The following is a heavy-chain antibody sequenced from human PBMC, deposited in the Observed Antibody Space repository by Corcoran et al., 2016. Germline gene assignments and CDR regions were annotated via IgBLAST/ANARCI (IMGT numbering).Heavy chain of an antibody. Sequence: QMKLQESGPGLVKPLETLSLTGCVSGGSISSSSYYWGRIRQPPGKGLEWIGSIYYSGSTYYNPSLKSRVTRSVDTSKNQFSLKLSSVTAADTAVYYCARINYYGSAKPGRGMYVLGQGTTVTVSS. J-gene: IGHJ6*02. V-gene: IGHV4-39*01. CDR2: IYYSGST. CDR1: GGSISSSSYY. D-gene: IGHD3-10*01. CDR3: ARINYYGSAKPGRGMYV.